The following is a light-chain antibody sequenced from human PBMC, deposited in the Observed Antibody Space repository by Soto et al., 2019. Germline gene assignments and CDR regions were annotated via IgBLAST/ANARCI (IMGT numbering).Light chain of an antibody. Sequence: MTESPRSPAVIPGGAASISCRSSQSLLHSNGYNYLDWYLQKPGQSPQLLIYLGSNRASGVPDRFSGSGSGTDFTLKISRVEAEDVGVYYCMQPLQSWTFGQGTKVDI. CDR3: MQPLQSWT. J-gene: IGKJ1*01. CDR2: LGS. V-gene: IGKV2-28*01. CDR1: QSLLHSNGYNY.